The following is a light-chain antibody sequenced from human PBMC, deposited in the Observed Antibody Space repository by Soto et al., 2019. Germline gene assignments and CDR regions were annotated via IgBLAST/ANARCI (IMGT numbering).Light chain of an antibody. CDR3: QQASSFPWT. Sequence: DIQMTQSPSSVSASVGDRVTITCRASQGIGSWLAWYQQKPGKAPKLLIYGALSLQSGVPSRFSGSVSGTDFTLTISSLQPEDSGTYYCQQASSFPWTFGQGTKVEIK. CDR1: QGIGSW. J-gene: IGKJ1*01. CDR2: GAL. V-gene: IGKV1-12*01.